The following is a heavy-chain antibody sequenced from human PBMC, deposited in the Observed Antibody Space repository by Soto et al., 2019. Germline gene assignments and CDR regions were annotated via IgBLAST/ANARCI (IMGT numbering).Heavy chain of an antibody. J-gene: IGHJ5*02. D-gene: IGHD3-22*01. CDR3: ASIYDSSGYYYGNNWFDP. Sequence: SETLSLTCTVSGGSISSDYWSWIRQPPGKGLEWIGYIYYSGGTYYNPSLKSRVTISVDTSKNQFSLELSSVTAADTAVYYCASIYDSSGYYYGNNWFDPWGQGTLVTVSS. CDR2: IYYSGGT. CDR1: GGSISSDY. V-gene: IGHV4-59*12.